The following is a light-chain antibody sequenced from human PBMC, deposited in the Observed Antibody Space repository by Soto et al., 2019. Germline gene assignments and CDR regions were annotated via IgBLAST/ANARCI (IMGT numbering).Light chain of an antibody. J-gene: IGKJ1*01. CDR3: QLYGSSPPWA. CDR2: ATS. V-gene: IGKV3-20*01. CDR1: QSVSNGN. Sequence: EIVLTQSPGTLSLSPGERATLSCRASQSVSNGNLAWYQQKPGQAPGLLIYATSSRATGIPDRFSGGGSGTDFTLTIYRLEPDDFALYYCQLYGSSPPWAFGQRTRVEI.